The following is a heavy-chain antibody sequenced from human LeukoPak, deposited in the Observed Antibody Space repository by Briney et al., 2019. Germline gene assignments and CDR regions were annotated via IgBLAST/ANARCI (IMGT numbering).Heavy chain of an antibody. CDR2: ISYDGSNK. CDR3: ARDQI. Sequence: GRSLRLSCAASGFTFSSYAMHWVRQAPGKGLEWVAVISYDGSNKYYADSVKGRFTISRDNSKNTLYLQMNGLRAEDTAVYYCARDQIWGQGTMVTVSS. CDR1: GFTFSSYA. J-gene: IGHJ3*02. V-gene: IGHV3-30-3*01.